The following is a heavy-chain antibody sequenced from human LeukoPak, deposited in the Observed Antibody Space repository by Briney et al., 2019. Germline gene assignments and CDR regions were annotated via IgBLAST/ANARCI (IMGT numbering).Heavy chain of an antibody. J-gene: IGHJ4*02. V-gene: IGHV1-58*02. CDR2: IVVGSGNT. D-gene: IGHD3-22*01. CDR3: AADYSYYDSSGPMGY. CDR1: GFTFTSSA. Sequence: SVKVSCKASGFTFTSSAMQWVRQARGQRLEWIGWIVVGSGNTNYAQKFQERVTITRDMSTSTVYMELSSLRSEDTAVYYCAADYSYYDSSGPMGYWGQGTLVTVSS.